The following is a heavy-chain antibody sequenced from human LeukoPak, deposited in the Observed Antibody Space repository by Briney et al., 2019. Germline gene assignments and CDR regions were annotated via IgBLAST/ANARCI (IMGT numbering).Heavy chain of an antibody. Sequence: PSETLSLTCTVSGGSISSSSYYWGWIRQPPGKGLEWIGSIYYSGTTYYNPSLKSRVTISVDTSKNQFSLKLSSVTAADTAVYYCARGRITAAGYYYYYGMDVWGQGTTVTVSS. CDR3: ARGRITAAGYYYYYGMDV. J-gene: IGHJ6*02. V-gene: IGHV4-39*07. CDR1: GGSISSSSYY. D-gene: IGHD6-13*01. CDR2: IYYSGTT.